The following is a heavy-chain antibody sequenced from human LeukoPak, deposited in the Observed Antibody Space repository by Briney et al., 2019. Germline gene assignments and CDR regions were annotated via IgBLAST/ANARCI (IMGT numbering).Heavy chain of an antibody. J-gene: IGHJ4*02. D-gene: IGHD2-2*01. CDR1: GFTFSSYA. V-gene: IGHV3-64*01. CDR2: ISSNGGST. CDR3: AKRDCSSTSCYANY. Sequence: PGGSLRLSCAASGFTFSSYAMHWVRQAPGKGLEYVSAISSNGGSTYYANSVKGRFTISRDNSKNTLYLQMGSLRAEDTAVYYCAKRDCSSTSCYANYWGQGTLVTVSS.